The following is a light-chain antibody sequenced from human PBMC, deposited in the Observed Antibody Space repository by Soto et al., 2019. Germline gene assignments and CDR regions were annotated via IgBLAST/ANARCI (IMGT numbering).Light chain of an antibody. CDR2: GAS. J-gene: IGKJ4*01. CDR1: QSISSL. Sequence: EIVMTQSPATLSVSPGERATLSCRASQSISSLLAWYQQKPGQAPRLLIDGASTRATGIPARFSGSGYGTEFTLTISSLQSEDFEVYYCQQYNNLPLTFGGGTKVEIK. CDR3: QQYNNLPLT. V-gene: IGKV3-15*01.